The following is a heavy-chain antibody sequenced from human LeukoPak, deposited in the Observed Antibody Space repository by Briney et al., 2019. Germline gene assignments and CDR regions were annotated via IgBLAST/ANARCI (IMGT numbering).Heavy chain of an antibody. V-gene: IGHV1-2*02. J-gene: IGHJ4*02. Sequence: ASVKVSCKASGGTLSSYAISWVRQAPGQGLEWMGWINPNSGGTNYAQKFQGRVTMTRDTSISTAYMELSSLRSDDTAVYYCARDTAYYFDSWGQGTLVTVSS. CDR1: GGTLSSYA. CDR2: INPNSGGT. D-gene: IGHD5-18*01. CDR3: ARDTAYYFDS.